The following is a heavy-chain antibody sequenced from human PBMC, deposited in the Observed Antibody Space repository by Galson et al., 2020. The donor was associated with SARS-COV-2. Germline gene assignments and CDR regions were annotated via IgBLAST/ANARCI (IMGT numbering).Heavy chain of an antibody. J-gene: IGHJ4*01. CDR1: GFTFRSNA. CDR2: IYNDGTT. CDR3: VKDRYDFIWGTEPDY. Sequence: GGSLRLSCAASGFTFRSNAMSWVRQAPGKGLEWVSVIYNDGTTHYADSVKGRFTISRDNSKNTLYLQMNSLRTEDTAVYYCVKDRYDFIWGTEPDYLGHGTLVTVSS. V-gene: IGHV3-23*03. D-gene: IGHD3-16*01.